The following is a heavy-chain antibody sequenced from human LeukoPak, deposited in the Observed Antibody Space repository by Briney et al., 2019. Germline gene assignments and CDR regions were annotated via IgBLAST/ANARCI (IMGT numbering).Heavy chain of an antibody. CDR1: GTSISSYY. CDR2: IYYSGSI. D-gene: IGHD3-22*01. J-gene: IGHJ4*02. CDR3: ARENPSGYYNRPIDY. V-gene: IGHV4-59*01. Sequence: PSENLSLTCTVAGTSISSYYWSWIRQPPWKGLEWMEDIYYSGSIKYNPSLKSRVTMSVDTSKNQFSLKLSSVTAADTAIYYCARENPSGYYNRPIDYWGQGTLVTVSS.